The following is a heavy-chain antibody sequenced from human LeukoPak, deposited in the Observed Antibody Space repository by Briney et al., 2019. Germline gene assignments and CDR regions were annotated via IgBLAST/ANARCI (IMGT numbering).Heavy chain of an antibody. CDR2: IYHSGST. D-gene: IGHD3-3*01. CDR3: ARYYDFWSGRRDDDAFDI. V-gene: IGHV4-39*07. Sequence: PSETLSLTCTVSGGSISSSSYYWGWLRQPPGTGLERIGSIYHSGSTYYNPSLKSRVTISVDTSKNQFSLKLSSVTAADTAVYYCARYYDFWSGRRDDDAFDIWGQGTMVTVSS. J-gene: IGHJ3*02. CDR1: GGSISSSSYY.